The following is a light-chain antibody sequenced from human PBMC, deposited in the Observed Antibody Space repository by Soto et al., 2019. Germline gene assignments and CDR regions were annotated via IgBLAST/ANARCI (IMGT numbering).Light chain of an antibody. CDR2: WAS. V-gene: IGKV4-1*01. J-gene: IGKJ4*01. Sequence: DIVMTQSPDSLAVSLGERATINCKSSQSILYRSNNKVSLAWYQQKAGQPPKLLIYWASTRESGVPDRFSGSGSGTDFPLTISSLQAEDVAIYYCQQYSTTPLTFGGGTKVEIK. CDR1: QSILYRSNNKVS. CDR3: QQYSTTPLT.